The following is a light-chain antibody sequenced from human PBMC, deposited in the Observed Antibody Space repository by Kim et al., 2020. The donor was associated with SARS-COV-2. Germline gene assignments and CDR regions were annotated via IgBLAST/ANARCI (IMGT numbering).Light chain of an antibody. CDR3: NSRDNSGDRVV. J-gene: IGLJ2*01. CDR2: GKN. V-gene: IGLV3-19*01. CDR1: SLRTYY. Sequence: SSELTQDPAVSVALGQTVRITCQGDSLRTYYASWYQQKPGQAPILVIYGKNSRPSGIPDRFSGSSSGNTASLTVTGAQAVDEADYYCNSRDNSGDRVVFGGGTKLIVL.